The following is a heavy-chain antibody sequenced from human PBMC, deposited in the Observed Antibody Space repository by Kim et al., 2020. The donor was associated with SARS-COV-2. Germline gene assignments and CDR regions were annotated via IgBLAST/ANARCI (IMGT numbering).Heavy chain of an antibody. CDR2: INPSGGST. CDR3: ARDKARDCSSTSCYTQVYYYYYGMDV. CDR1: GYTFTSYY. V-gene: IGHV1-46*01. D-gene: IGHD2-2*02. J-gene: IGHJ6*02. Sequence: ASVKVSCKASGYTFTSYYMHWVRQAPGQGLEWMVIINPSGGSTSYAQKFQGRVTMTRDTSTSTVYMELSSLRSEDTAVYYCARDKARDCSSTSCYTQVYYYYYGMDVWGQGTTVTVSS.